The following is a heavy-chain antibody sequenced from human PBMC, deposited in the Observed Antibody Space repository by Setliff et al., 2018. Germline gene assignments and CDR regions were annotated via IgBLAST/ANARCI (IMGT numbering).Heavy chain of an antibody. D-gene: IGHD3-10*01. CDR2: IRSDGNKK. V-gene: IGHV3-30*02. CDR1: GFTLNTYG. CDR3: AKEQEITLVPGIIPDAFDL. J-gene: IGHJ3*01. Sequence: GGSLRLSCAASGFTLNTYGISWVRQAPGKGLEWVTFIRSDGNKKYFGDSVKGRFSISRDNSKNTVYLHMNSLKIEDTAVYFCAKEQEITLVPGIIPDAFDLWGQGTMVTVS.